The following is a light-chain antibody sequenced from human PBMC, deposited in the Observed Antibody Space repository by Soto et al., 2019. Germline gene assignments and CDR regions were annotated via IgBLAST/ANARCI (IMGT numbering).Light chain of an antibody. CDR3: QQFATSTLT. CDR1: QRVSSRY. J-gene: IGKJ4*01. CDR2: GAS. V-gene: IGKV3-20*01. Sequence: DIVLTQSPGTPSLSPGPRATLPCKASQRVSSRYLACYQQTPGQAPRVLTYGASSRATGIPDRFSVSGSGTDFTLTISRLETEDFAVYDGQQFATSTLTFGGGTKVDIK.